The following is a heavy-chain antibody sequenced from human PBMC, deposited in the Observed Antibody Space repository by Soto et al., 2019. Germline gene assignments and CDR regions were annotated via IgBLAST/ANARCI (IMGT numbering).Heavy chain of an antibody. J-gene: IGHJ6*03. CDR1: GYTFTSYD. V-gene: IGHV1-8*01. Sequence: QVQLVQSGAEVKKPGASVKVSCKASGYTFTSYDINWVRQATGQGLEWMGWMNPNSGNTGYAQKCQGRVTMTRNTAMSTDYMELRSLRSEDTAVYYCARGKKWNDGNYHYYMDVWGKGTTVTVSS. D-gene: IGHD1-1*01. CDR3: ARGKKWNDGNYHYYMDV. CDR2: MNPNSGNT.